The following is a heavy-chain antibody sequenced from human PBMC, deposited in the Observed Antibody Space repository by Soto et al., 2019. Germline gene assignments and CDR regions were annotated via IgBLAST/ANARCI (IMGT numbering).Heavy chain of an antibody. CDR1: GFTFSSYA. Sequence: GGSLRLSCAASGFTFSSYAMSWVRQAPGKGLEWVSAISGSGGSTCYADSVKGRFTISRDNSKNTLYLQMNSLRAEDTAVYYCANAPSLWFGRPESGYYYYYMDVWGKGTTVTVSS. CDR3: ANAPSLWFGRPESGYYYYYMDV. V-gene: IGHV3-23*01. D-gene: IGHD3-10*01. CDR2: ISGSGGST. J-gene: IGHJ6*03.